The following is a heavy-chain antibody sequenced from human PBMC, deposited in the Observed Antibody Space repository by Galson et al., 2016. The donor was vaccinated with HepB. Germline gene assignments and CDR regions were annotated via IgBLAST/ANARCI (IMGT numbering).Heavy chain of an antibody. CDR1: GGTFSSYA. CDR3: AREWAPFRIVNPRVRAFDI. J-gene: IGHJ3*02. V-gene: IGHV1-69*06. D-gene: IGHD2/OR15-2a*01. CDR2: IIPIFGTA. Sequence: SVKVSCKASGGTFSSYAISWVRQAPGQGLEWMGGIIPIFGTANYAQKFQGRVTITADKSTSTAYMELSSLRPEDTPVYYCAREWAPFRIVNPRVRAFDIWGQGTMVTVSS.